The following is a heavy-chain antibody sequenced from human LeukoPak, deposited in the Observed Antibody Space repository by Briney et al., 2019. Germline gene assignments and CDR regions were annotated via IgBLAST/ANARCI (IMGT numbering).Heavy chain of an antibody. Sequence: SETLSLTCTVSGGSISSYYWSWIRQPPGKGLEWIGYIYYSGSTNYNPSLKSRVTISVDTSKNQFSLKLSSVTAADTAVYYCARETPSGSYVDYWGQGTLVTVSS. CDR2: IYYSGST. CDR1: GGSISSYY. CDR3: ARETPSGSYVDY. V-gene: IGHV4-59*01. J-gene: IGHJ4*02. D-gene: IGHD1-26*01.